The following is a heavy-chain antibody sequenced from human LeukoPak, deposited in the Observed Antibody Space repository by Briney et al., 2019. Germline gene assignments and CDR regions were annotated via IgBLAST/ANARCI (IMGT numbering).Heavy chain of an antibody. CDR3: ARAPVVVVAGLIGWFDP. Sequence: GASVKVSCKASGYTFTGYYMHWVRQAPGQGLEWMGWINPNSGGTNYAQKFQGRVTMTRDTSISTAYMELSRLRSDDTAVYYCARAPVVVVAGLIGWFDPWGQGTLVTVSS. CDR1: GYTFTGYY. J-gene: IGHJ5*02. V-gene: IGHV1-2*02. CDR2: INPNSGGT. D-gene: IGHD2-15*01.